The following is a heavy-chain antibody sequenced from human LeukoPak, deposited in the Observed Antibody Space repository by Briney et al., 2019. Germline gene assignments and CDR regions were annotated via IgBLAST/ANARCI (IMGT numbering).Heavy chain of an antibody. Sequence: ASVKVSRKASGYTFTSYGISWVRQAPGQGLEWMGIINPSGGSTSYAQKFQGRVTMTRDTSTSTVYMELSSLRSEDTAVYYCARVGPYCSSTSCYRWFDPWGQGTLVTVSS. CDR3: ARVGPYCSSTSCYRWFDP. J-gene: IGHJ5*02. V-gene: IGHV1-46*01. CDR1: GYTFTSYG. D-gene: IGHD2-2*02. CDR2: INPSGGST.